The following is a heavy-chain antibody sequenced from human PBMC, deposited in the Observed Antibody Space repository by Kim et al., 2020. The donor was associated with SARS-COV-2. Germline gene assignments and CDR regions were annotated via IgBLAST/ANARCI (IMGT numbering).Heavy chain of an antibody. CDR3: AREETGYFDY. Sequence: SETLSLTCTVSGGSISSGGYYWSWIRQHPGKGLEWIGYIYYSGSTYYNPSLKSRVTISVDTSKNQFSLKLSSVTAADTDVYYCAREETGYFDYWGQGTLVTVS. V-gene: IGHV4-31*03. CDR1: GGSISSGGYY. CDR2: IYYSGST. J-gene: IGHJ4*02.